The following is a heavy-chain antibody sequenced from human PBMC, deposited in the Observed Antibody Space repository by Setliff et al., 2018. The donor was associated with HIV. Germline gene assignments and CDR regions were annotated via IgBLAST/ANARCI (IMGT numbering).Heavy chain of an antibody. V-gene: IGHV3-48*03. D-gene: IGHD3-22*01. J-gene: IGHJ4*02. CDR1: GFALTGYE. CDR3: ARSNPYDYDISGYPPLDY. CDR2: INTSGSKR. Sequence: GGSLSLSCVASGFALTGYEMNWVRQAPGKGLEWLSYINTSGSKRHYAASVEGRFTVSRDNAKDSLFLQMTSLRVEDTAVYRCARSNPYDYDISGYPPLDYWGLGALVTVSS.